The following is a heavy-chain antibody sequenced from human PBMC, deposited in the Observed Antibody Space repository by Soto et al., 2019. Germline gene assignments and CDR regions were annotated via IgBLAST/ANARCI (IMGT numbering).Heavy chain of an antibody. V-gene: IGHV4-4*07. CDR2: IDTSGST. CDR1: GGSISSYF. J-gene: IGHJ6*02. CDR3: ATTSLSSSWYHYYYYTMDV. Sequence: NPSETLSLTCAVSGGSISSYFWTWVRQPAGKGLEWIGRIDTSGSTNYNPSLKSRVTMSVDTSKNQFSLRLTSVTAADTAVYYCATTSLSSSWYHYYYYTMDVWGQGTTVTV. D-gene: IGHD6-13*01.